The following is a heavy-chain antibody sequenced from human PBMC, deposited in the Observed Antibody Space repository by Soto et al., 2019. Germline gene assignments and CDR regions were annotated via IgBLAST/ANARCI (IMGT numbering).Heavy chain of an antibody. J-gene: IGHJ3*02. CDR2: ISSNGGST. V-gene: IGHV3-64D*06. CDR1: GFTFSTYA. Sequence: PGGSLRLSCAASGFTFSTYAMSWVRQAPGKGLEYVSAISSNGGSTYYADSVKGRFTISRDNSKNTLYLQMSSLRAEDTAVYYCVKQDGYSYAFDIWGQGTMVT. CDR3: VKQDGYSYAFDI. D-gene: IGHD5-18*01.